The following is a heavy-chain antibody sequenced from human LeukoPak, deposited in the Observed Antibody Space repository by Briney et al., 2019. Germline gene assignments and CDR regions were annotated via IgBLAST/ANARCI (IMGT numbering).Heavy chain of an antibody. CDR2: VYYSGTT. V-gene: IGHV4-39*01. CDR1: GGSISTSYY. J-gene: IGHJ4*02. CDR3: ATPFATGFSSTWPSY. Sequence: PSETLSLTCTVSGGSISTSYYWGWIRQPPGKGLEWIGSVYYSGTTYYNPSLESRVTISVDTSKNQFSLRLSSVTAADTAVYYCATPFATGFSSTWPSYWGQGTLVTVSS. D-gene: IGHD6-13*01.